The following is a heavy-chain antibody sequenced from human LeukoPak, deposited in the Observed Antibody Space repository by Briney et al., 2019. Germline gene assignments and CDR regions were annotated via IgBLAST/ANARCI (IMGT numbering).Heavy chain of an antibody. D-gene: IGHD3-10*01. CDR1: GYNFNDYY. Sequence: ASVKVSCKASGYNFNDYYLHWVRQAPGQGLEWMGWINPKNGGTYYAEKLQGRVTMTRDTSITTVYMELSRLRSDDTAIYYCATDITALDYWGQGTLVTVSS. CDR2: INPKNGGT. J-gene: IGHJ4*02. CDR3: ATDITALDY. V-gene: IGHV1-2*02.